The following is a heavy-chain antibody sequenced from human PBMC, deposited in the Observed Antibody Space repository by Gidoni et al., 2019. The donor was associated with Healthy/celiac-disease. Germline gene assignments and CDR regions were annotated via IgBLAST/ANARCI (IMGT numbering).Heavy chain of an antibody. J-gene: IGHJ6*03. CDR3: ASTRALPAMVRGATYNYYYYYMDV. Sequence: QVQLVQSGAEVKKPGSSVKVSCKASGGTFSSYAISWVRQAPGQGLEWMGGIIPIFGTANYAQKFQGRVTITADKSTSTAYMELSSLRSEDTAVYYCASTRALPAMVRGATYNYYYYYMDVWGKGTTVTVSS. V-gene: IGHV1-69*06. CDR1: GGTFSSYA. D-gene: IGHD3-10*01. CDR2: IIPIFGTA.